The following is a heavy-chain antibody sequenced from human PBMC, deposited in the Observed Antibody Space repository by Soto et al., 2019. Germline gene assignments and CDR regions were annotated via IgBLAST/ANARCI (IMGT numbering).Heavy chain of an antibody. V-gene: IGHV3-21*01. CDR1: GFTFSSYS. J-gene: IGHJ4*02. D-gene: IGHD4-4*01. Sequence: GGFLRLSCAASGFTFSSYSMNWVRQAPGKGLEWVSTIRKTRSFKYYADSVKGRFTISRDNAKNSLYLQMNSLRAEDTAVYYCARDQVRIAYSAFDYWGQGTLVTASS. CDR3: ARDQVRIAYSAFDY. CDR2: IRKTRSFK.